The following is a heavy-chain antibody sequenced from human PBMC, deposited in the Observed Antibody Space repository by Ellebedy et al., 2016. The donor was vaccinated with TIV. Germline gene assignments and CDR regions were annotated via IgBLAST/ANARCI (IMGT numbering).Heavy chain of an antibody. CDR1: IFPFSGYA. V-gene: IGHV3-23*01. CDR2: VSGSGHST. J-gene: IGHJ5*02. Sequence: PGGSLRLSCAASIFPFSGYAMSWVRQAPGKGLEWVSSVSGSGHSTYYADSVKGRFTISRDNSQKTVYLQMNSLSLEDTAVYYCASQRNFDMNWFDPWGQGTLVTVSS. D-gene: IGHD3-9*01. CDR3: ASQRNFDMNWFDP.